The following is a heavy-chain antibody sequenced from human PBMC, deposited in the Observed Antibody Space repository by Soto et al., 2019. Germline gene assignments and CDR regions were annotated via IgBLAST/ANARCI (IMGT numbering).Heavy chain of an antibody. V-gene: IGHV1-69*02. CDR3: TSDWEITVSTWSFGGF. J-gene: IGHJ4*02. CDR2: IIPFHGVT. Sequence: QVQLVQSGAEVKKPGSSVKFSCKASGGTFSPYTINWVRQAPGQGLEWMGRIIPFHGVTNYAQKFQARVTITADKSTRTAYMELSGLRFEDTAMYYCTSDWEITVSTWSFGGFWGRGTLVTVSS. CDR1: GGTFSPYT. D-gene: IGHD3-10*01.